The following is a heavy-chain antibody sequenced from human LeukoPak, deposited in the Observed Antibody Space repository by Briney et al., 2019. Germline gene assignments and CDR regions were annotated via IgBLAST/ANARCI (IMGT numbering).Heavy chain of an antibody. CDR2: ISYAGGNE. CDR1: GFTFSHYP. D-gene: IGHD1-1*01. CDR3: AKEERNAFDI. J-gene: IGHJ3*02. Sequence: GGSLRLSCAASGFTFSHYPMHWVRQAPGKGLEWVAVISYAGGNEYYADSVKGRFTISRDNSKNTLYLQMNSLRTEDTAVYYCAKEERNAFDIWGQGTMVTVSS. V-gene: IGHV3-30-3*01.